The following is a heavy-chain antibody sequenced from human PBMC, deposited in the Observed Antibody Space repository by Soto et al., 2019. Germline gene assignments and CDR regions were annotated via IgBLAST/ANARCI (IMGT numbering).Heavy chain of an antibody. CDR1: GGSISNYY. Sequence: SETLSLTCTVSGGSISNYYWSWIRQPPGKGLEWTGYIYYSGSTNYNPSLKSRVTISVDTSKNQFSLKLSSVTAADTAVYYCARAGAATLSDYWGQGTLVTVSS. CDR3: ARAGAATLSDY. V-gene: IGHV4-59*01. D-gene: IGHD2-15*01. J-gene: IGHJ4*02. CDR2: IYYSGST.